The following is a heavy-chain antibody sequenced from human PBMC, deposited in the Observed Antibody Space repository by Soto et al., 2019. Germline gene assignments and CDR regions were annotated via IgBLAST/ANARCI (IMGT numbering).Heavy chain of an antibody. D-gene: IGHD4-17*01. CDR1: GFTFSSYG. Sequence: QVQLVESGGGVVQPGRSLRLSCAASGFTFSSYGMHWVRQAPGKGLEWVAVIWYDGSNKYYADSVKGRFTISRDNSKNTLYLQMNRLRAEDTAVYYCARGDYGDYDFDYWGQGTLVTVSS. J-gene: IGHJ4*02. V-gene: IGHV3-33*01. CDR2: IWYDGSNK. CDR3: ARGDYGDYDFDY.